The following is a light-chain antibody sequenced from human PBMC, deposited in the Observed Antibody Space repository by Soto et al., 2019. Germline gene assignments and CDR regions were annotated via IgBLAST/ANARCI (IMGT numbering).Light chain of an antibody. CDR2: GAS. CDR3: QQFGSSSWT. V-gene: IGKV3-20*01. Sequence: DSVLTQSPGTLSLSPGEKATLSCRASQRVSSSYLAWYQQKPGQAPRLLIYGASSRATGIPDRFSGSGSGTDFTLTVSRLEPEDFAVYYCQQFGSSSWTFGQGTKVEIK. CDR1: QRVSSSY. J-gene: IGKJ1*01.